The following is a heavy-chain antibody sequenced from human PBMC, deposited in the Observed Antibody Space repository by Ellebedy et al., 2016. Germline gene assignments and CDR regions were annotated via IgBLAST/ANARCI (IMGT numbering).Heavy chain of an antibody. V-gene: IGHV3-9*01. Sequence: GGSLRLSRAASGFTFEDYAMHWVRQAPGKGLEWVSGITWNSGTIGYADSVKGRFTISRDNAKNSLYLQMNSLRAEDTALYYCAKDSSSWHRELDYWGQGTLITVSS. CDR3: AKDSSSWHRELDY. CDR2: ITWNSGTI. D-gene: IGHD6-13*01. J-gene: IGHJ4*02. CDR1: GFTFEDYA.